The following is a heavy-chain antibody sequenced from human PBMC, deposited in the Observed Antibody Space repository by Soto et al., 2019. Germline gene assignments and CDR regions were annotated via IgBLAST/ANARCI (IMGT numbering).Heavy chain of an antibody. D-gene: IGHD3-3*01. CDR1: GYTFTGYY. CDR3: ARDFAIFGYYYYYGMDV. Sequence: QVQLVQSGAEVKKPGASVKVSCKASGYTFTGYYMHWVRQAPGQGLEWMGWINPNSGGTNYAQKFQGRVTITADESTSTAYMELSSLRSEDTAVYYCARDFAIFGYYYYYGMDVWGQGTTVTVSS. V-gene: IGHV1-2*02. CDR2: INPNSGGT. J-gene: IGHJ6*02.